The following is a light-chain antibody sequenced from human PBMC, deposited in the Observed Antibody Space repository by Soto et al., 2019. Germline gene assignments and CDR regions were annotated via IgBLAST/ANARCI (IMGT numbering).Light chain of an antibody. CDR2: WAS. Sequence: DIVMTQSPDSLAMSLGERATINCKSSQSLLYSSNNKNYLAWYQQKPGQPPKLLIYWASAREPGVPDRFSGSGSGTDFTLTISSLQAEDVAVYYCQQYDTFPFTFGPGTKVDI. CDR3: QQYDTFPFT. CDR1: QSLLYSSNNKNY. V-gene: IGKV4-1*01. J-gene: IGKJ3*01.